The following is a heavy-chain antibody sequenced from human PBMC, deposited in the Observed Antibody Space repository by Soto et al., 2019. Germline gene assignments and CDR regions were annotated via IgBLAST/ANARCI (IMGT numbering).Heavy chain of an antibody. CDR3: ARGVHDNGFDS. J-gene: IGHJ5*01. CDR1: RGAFGDYW. CDR2: INRDANDI. V-gene: IGHV3-74*01. Sequence: EVQLVESGGGLVQPGGSLRLSCEASRGAFGDYWMHWVRQAPGKGLVWVSRINRDANDIIYADSVKGRFTASRDSAKNMVFLQMSSVRVEDTDVYYWARGVHDNGFDSWGQGTLVTVSS. D-gene: IGHD1-1*01.